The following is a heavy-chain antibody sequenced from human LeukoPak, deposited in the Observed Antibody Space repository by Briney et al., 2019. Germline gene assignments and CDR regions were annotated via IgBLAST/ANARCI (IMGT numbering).Heavy chain of an antibody. CDR1: GFTFDDYT. V-gene: IGHV3-43*01. CDR2: ISWDGGST. J-gene: IGHJ4*02. D-gene: IGHD1-26*01. CDR3: AKDIKVGATGRGFDY. Sequence: GGSLRLSCAASGFTFDDYTMHWVRQAPGKGLEWVSLISWDGGSTYYADSVKGRFTISRDNSKNSLYLQMNSLRTEDTALYYCAKDIKVGATGRGFDYWGQGTLVTVSS.